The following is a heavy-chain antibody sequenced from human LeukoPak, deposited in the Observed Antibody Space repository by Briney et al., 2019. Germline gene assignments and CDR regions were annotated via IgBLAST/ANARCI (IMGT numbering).Heavy chain of an antibody. Sequence: PGGSLRLSCAASGFTFSSYEMNWVRQAPGKGLEWASYISSSGSTIYYADSVKGRFTISRDNAKNSLYLQMNSLRAEDTAVYYCTKSGGYGDYVNYFEYWGQGTPVTVSS. V-gene: IGHV3-48*03. CDR1: GFTFSSYE. D-gene: IGHD4-17*01. CDR2: ISSSGSTI. J-gene: IGHJ4*02. CDR3: TKSGGYGDYVNYFEY.